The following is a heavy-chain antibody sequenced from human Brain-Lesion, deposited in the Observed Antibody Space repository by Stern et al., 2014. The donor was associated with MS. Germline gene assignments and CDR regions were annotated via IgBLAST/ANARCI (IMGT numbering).Heavy chain of an antibody. J-gene: IGHJ4*02. D-gene: IGHD1-26*01. CDR3: ATLSPGAGGNYYRHFDY. CDR2: FDPEDGET. CDR1: GYTLTELS. Sequence: QVQLVQSGAEVKKPGASVKVSCKGSGYTLTELSMNWGRQAPRKGLEWMGGFDPEDGETIYAQKFQGRVTMTEDTSTDTAYMELSSLRSEDTAVYYCATLSPGAGGNYYRHFDYWGQGTLVTVSS. V-gene: IGHV1-24*01.